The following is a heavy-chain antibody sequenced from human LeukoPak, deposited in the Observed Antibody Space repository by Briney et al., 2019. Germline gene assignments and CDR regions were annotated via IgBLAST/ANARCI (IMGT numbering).Heavy chain of an antibody. D-gene: IGHD3-16*01. V-gene: IGHV4-59*11. CDR3: ARAGNLPWGGFGS. CDR1: DGSITTHY. CDR2: IYHSGNT. J-gene: IGHJ4*02. Sequence: SETLSLTCSVSDGSITTHYWSWIRQPPGKGLEWIGYIYHSGNTKYNPSLRSRVAFSLDTSKKQLFLTLRSVNAADTAVYYCARAGNLPWGGFGSLGPGTLV.